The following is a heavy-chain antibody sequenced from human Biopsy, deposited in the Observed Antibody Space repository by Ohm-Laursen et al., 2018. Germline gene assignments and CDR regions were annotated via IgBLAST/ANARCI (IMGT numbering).Heavy chain of an antibody. CDR2: MKPNTGNT. D-gene: IGHD1-26*01. CDR1: GYTFITYD. Sequence: ASVKVSCKASGYTFITYDIDAVRQATGQGLEWMGWMKPNTGNTGFAQKFQGRITMTRNTSISTAYMELRSLRSDDTAVYYCARGGSFLPSEYFHHWGQGTLVTVSS. V-gene: IGHV1-8*01. CDR3: ARGGSFLPSEYFHH. J-gene: IGHJ1*01.